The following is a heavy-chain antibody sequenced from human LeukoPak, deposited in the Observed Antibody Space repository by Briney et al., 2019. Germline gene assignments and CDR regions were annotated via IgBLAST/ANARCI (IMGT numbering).Heavy chain of an antibody. V-gene: IGHV3-23*01. D-gene: IGHD3-3*01. CDR3: ARGTIFGVKYYFDY. CDR1: GFTFSSYA. J-gene: IGHJ4*02. CDR2: ISGSGGST. Sequence: GGSLRLSCAASGFTFSSYAMSWVRQAPGKGLEWVSAISGSGGSTYYADSVKGRFTISRDDSKNTLYLQMNSLRAEDTAVYYCARGTIFGVKYYFDYWGQGTLVTVSS.